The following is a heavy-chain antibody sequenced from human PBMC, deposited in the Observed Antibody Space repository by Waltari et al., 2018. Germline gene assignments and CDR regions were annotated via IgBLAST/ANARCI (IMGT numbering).Heavy chain of an antibody. CDR3: ARESRYDFWSGPQWGWFDP. CDR1: GGSISSSSDY. J-gene: IGHJ5*02. V-gene: IGHV4-39*07. D-gene: IGHD3-3*01. CDR2: IYYRGSA. Sequence: QLQLQESGPGLVKPSETLSLTCTVSGGSISSSSDYWGWVRQPPGKGLEWLGSIYYRGSAYYNPSVKGRCTISVDTSKTQLSLRLSSVTAADRAVYYCARESRYDFWSGPQWGWFDPWGQGTLITVSS.